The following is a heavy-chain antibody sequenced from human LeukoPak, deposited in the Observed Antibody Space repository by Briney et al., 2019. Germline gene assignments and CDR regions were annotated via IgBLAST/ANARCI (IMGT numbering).Heavy chain of an antibody. CDR3: ARVLEHYFGMDV. CDR2: IYYSGST. D-gene: IGHD3-3*02. CDR1: GGSISSSSYY. V-gene: IGHV4-39*07. Sequence: SETLSLTCTVSGGSISSSSYYWGWIRQPPGKGLEWIGSIYYSGSTYYNPSLKSRVTISVDTSKNQFSLKLSSVTAADTAVYYCARVLEHYFGMDVWGQGTTVTVSS. J-gene: IGHJ6*02.